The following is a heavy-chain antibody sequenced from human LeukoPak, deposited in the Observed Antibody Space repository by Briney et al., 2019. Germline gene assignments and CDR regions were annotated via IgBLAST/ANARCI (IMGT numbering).Heavy chain of an antibody. CDR3: AREDSGSYPET. D-gene: IGHD1-26*01. Sequence: ASVKVSCKASGYTFTSYGISWVRQAPGQGLEWMGWISGYNGNTKNAQKLQGRVTMTTDTSTSTAYMELRSLRSDDTAVYYCAREDSGSYPETWGQGTLVTVSS. V-gene: IGHV1-18*01. J-gene: IGHJ4*02. CDR2: ISGYNGNT. CDR1: GYTFTSYG.